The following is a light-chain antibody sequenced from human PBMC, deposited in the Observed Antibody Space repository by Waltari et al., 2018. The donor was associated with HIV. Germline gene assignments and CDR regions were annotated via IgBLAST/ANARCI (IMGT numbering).Light chain of an antibody. V-gene: IGKV3-15*01. Sequence: EILLTQPPATLSVSLGERATFSCRASQSVSSNLAWYQQKPGQAPRLPIYGASTRATGIPARFSGSGSGTEFTLTISSLQSEDFAVYYCQQYNNWPLTFGQGTRLEIK. CDR3: QQYNNWPLT. J-gene: IGKJ5*01. CDR1: QSVSSN. CDR2: GAS.